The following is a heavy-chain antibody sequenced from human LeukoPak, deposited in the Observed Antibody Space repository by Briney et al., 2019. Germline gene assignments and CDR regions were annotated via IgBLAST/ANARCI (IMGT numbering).Heavy chain of an antibody. J-gene: IGHJ4*02. V-gene: IGHV1-8*01. D-gene: IGHD3-10*01. Sequence: ASVKVSCKASGYTFTSYDINWVRQATGQGLEWMGWMNPNSGNTGYAQKFQGRVTMTRNTSISTAYMELSSLRAEDTAAYYCARGPPYHGLGREEFDYWGQGTLVTVSS. CDR3: ARGPPYHGLGREEFDY. CDR1: GYTFTSYD. CDR2: MNPNSGNT.